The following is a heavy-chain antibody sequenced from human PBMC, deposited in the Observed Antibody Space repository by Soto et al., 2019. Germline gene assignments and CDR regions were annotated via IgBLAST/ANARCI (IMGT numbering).Heavy chain of an antibody. D-gene: IGHD2-15*01. V-gene: IGHV1-2*02. CDR1: GYTFTGNY. Sequence: ASVKVSCKASGYTFTGNYIHWVRQAPGQGPEWMGWMNPDSGGTDYAQNFQGRVTMTRDTSINTAYMELNGLSSDDAAIYFCARGRDSGVIDYWGQGTQVTVSS. CDR3: ARGRDSGVIDY. CDR2: MNPDSGGT. J-gene: IGHJ4*02.